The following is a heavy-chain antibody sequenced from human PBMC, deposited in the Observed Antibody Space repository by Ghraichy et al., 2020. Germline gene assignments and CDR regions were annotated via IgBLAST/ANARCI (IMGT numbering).Heavy chain of an antibody. D-gene: IGHD2-2*01. CDR3: ARLSRGSKDRYCSSTSCYGLSDY. CDR1: GDSISSSNYY. V-gene: IGHV4-39*01. CDR2: IYYSGST. Sequence: SQTLSLTCTVSGDSISSSNYYWGWIRQPPGKRLEWIGSIYYSGSTYYNPSLKSRVTISVDTSKNQFSLKLSSVTAADTAVYYCARLSRGSKDRYCSSTSCYGLSDYWGQGTLVTVSS. J-gene: IGHJ4*02.